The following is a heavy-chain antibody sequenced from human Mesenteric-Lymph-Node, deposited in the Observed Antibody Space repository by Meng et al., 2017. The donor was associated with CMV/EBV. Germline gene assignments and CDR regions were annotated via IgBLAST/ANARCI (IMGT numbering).Heavy chain of an antibody. Sequence: SETLSLTCAVYGGSFSGYFWSWIRQPPGMGLEWIGKINHGGSTNYNPSLKSRVSISLDTSKNQFSLKLSSVTAADTAVYYCARAPSTDYYGMDVWGQGTTVTVSS. J-gene: IGHJ6*02. CDR2: INHGGST. CDR3: ARAPSTDYYGMDV. CDR1: GGSFSGYF. V-gene: IGHV4-34*01.